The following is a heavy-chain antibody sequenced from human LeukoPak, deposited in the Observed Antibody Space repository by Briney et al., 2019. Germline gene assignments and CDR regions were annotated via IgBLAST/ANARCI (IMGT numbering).Heavy chain of an antibody. J-gene: IGHJ6*04. V-gene: IGHV4-59*01. CDR1: GPSISSYY. Sequence: SETLSLTCTVSGPSISSYYWSWIRQPPGKGLEWIGYIDNTESTNYNPSLKSRITISVDKSKNQFSLKLSSVTAADTAVYYCARMTYDPHGVDVWGKGTTVTVSS. CDR3: ARMTYDPHGVDV. CDR2: IDNTEST. D-gene: IGHD5-12*01.